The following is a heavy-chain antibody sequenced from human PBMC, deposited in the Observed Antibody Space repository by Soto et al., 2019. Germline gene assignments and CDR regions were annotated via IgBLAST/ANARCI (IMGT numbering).Heavy chain of an antibody. Sequence: PSETLSLTCTVSGGSINNYYWSWIRQPPGKGLQWIGYIYSSGSINYNPSLKSRVIISVDTSKSQLSLELSSVTAADTAVYYCARALKYYSGMDVWGQGTTVTVSS. CDR1: GGSINNYY. V-gene: IGHV4-59*01. J-gene: IGHJ6*02. CDR3: ARALKYYSGMDV. CDR2: IYSSGSI.